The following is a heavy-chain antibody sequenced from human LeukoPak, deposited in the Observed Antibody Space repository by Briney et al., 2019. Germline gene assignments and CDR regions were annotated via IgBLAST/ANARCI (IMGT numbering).Heavy chain of an antibody. Sequence: SQTLSLTCAVSGGSISSYYWSWIRQPAGKGLEWIGRIYTSGSTNYNPSLKSRVTMSVDTSKNQFSLKLSSVTAADTAVYYCAREGRITNNWFDPWGQGTLVTVSS. V-gene: IGHV4-4*07. CDR1: GGSISSYY. CDR2: IYTSGST. CDR3: AREGRITNNWFDP. D-gene: IGHD3-10*01. J-gene: IGHJ5*02.